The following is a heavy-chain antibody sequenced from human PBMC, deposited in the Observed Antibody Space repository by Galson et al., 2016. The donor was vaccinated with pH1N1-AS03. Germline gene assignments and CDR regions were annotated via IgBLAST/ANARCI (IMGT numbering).Heavy chain of an antibody. J-gene: IGHJ3*01. CDR2: VREDGSLA. D-gene: IGHD2-8*02. V-gene: IGHV3-30*02. CDR3: AKSEGWWAFYV. CDR1: GFTLGSYG. Sequence: SLRLSCAASGFTLGSYGMFWVRQAPGKRLEWVGYVREDGSLATHAGSVKGRFTISRDNSKNTVFLAMNSLRPEDTAIYYCAKSEGWWAFYVWGQGTMVTV.